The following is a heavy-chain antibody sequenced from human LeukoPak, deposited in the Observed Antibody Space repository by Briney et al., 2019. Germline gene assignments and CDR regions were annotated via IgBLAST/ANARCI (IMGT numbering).Heavy chain of an antibody. D-gene: IGHD2-21*02. Sequence: SGRSLRLSCAASGFTFSNYGMHWVRQAPGKGLEWVALIWYDGTNKYYADSVKGRFTISRDNSKNTVYLQMNSLTAEDTAMYYCARSQTPYCGGDYYRLDPWGQGTLVTVSS. CDR1: GFTFSNYG. CDR3: ARSQTPYCGGDYYRLDP. J-gene: IGHJ5*02. V-gene: IGHV3-33*01. CDR2: IWYDGTNK.